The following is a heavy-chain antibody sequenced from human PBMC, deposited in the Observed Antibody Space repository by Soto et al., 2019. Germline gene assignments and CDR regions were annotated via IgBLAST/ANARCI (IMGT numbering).Heavy chain of an antibody. D-gene: IGHD3-10*01. CDR1: SGPSKSHN. V-gene: IGHV4-59*08. CDR3: VRQGIGFLHGLVDV. CDR2: VYDTWST. Sequence: QVQVQQSGPGLVKPSETLSLTCTVSSGPSKSHNWGWIRQPPGRGLEWIGYVYDTWSTSYNPSLKSRVTVPAATSTTRISLTLRFVTAADTAVYYCVRQGIGFLHGLVDVWGQGTTVIVSS. J-gene: IGHJ6*01.